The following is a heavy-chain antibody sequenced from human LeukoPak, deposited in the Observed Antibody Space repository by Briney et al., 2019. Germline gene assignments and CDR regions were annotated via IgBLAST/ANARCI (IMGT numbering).Heavy chain of an antibody. D-gene: IGHD6-19*01. J-gene: IGHJ5*02. CDR1: GFSVSSNY. Sequence: GGSLSLSCAASGFSVSSNYMSWVRPAPGKGLEWVLLISSSGSTHYTASLTGRFTISRDNSKNTFSLQMSTLRAPDTPLYFRARCLFPPQLAMAGSFDPWGQGTLVTVCS. CDR2: ISSSGST. CDR3: ARCLFPPQLAMAGSFDP. V-gene: IGHV3-53*01.